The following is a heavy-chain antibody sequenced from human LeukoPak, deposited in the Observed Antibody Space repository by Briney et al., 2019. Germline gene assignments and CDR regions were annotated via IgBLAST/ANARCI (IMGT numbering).Heavy chain of an antibody. CDR1: GGTFSSYA. J-gene: IGHJ4*02. D-gene: IGHD3-22*01. CDR3: ARDLGDSSGYYGLLGY. V-gene: IGHV1-18*01. Sequence: ASVKVSCKASGGTFSSYAISWVRQAPGQGLEWMGWISAYNGNTNYAQKLQGRVTMTTDTSTSTAYMELRSLRSDDTAVYYCARDLGDSSGYYGLLGYWGQGTLVTVSS. CDR2: ISAYNGNT.